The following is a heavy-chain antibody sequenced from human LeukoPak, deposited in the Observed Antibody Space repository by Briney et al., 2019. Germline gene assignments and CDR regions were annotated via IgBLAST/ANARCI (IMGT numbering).Heavy chain of an antibody. D-gene: IGHD3-10*01. Sequence: PSETLPLTCTVSGGSVSSGTYYWSWIRQPPGKGLEWIGYIYYTGSTNYNPSLKSRLTISVDTSENQFSLKLSSVTAADTAVYYCARRGGSGRSFDYWGQGTLVTVSS. V-gene: IGHV4-61*01. CDR3: ARRGGSGRSFDY. CDR2: IYYTGST. J-gene: IGHJ4*02. CDR1: GGSVSSGTYY.